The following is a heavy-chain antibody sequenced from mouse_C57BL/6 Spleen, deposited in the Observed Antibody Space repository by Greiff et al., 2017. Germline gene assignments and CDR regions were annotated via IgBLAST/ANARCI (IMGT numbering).Heavy chain of an antibody. D-gene: IGHD1-1*01. CDR3: ARRYGSSHWYFDV. J-gene: IGHJ1*03. CDR1: GYTFTSYW. Sequence: QVQLQQPGAELVRPGTSVKLSCKASGYTFTSYWMHWVKQSPGQGLEWIGVIDPSASYTNYNQKFKGKATLTVDTSSSTAYMQLSSLTSEDSAVYYCARRYGSSHWYFDVWGTGATVTVSS. V-gene: IGHV1-59*01. CDR2: IDPSASYT.